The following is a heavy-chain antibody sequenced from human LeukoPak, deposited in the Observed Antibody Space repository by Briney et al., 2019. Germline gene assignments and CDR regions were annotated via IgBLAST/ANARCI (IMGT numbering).Heavy chain of an antibody. D-gene: IGHD2-2*01. Sequence: PGRALRLSCAASGLTFSNYAMHWVSQAPGKGMESVAVICCDGGDKYYADSVKGRFTISRDNYKNTLYLQMNSLRAEDTAVYYCARDGIGYCSSTSCYHDAFDIWGQGTMVTVSS. J-gene: IGHJ3*02. CDR2: ICCDGGDK. CDR3: ARDGIGYCSSTSCYHDAFDI. CDR1: GLTFSNYA. V-gene: IGHV3-33*01.